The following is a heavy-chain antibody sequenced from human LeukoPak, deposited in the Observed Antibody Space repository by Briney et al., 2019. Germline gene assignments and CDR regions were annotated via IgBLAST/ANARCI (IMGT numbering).Heavy chain of an antibody. CDR2: ISTASTYI. CDR3: SGSGWTTDAFDV. J-gene: IGHJ3*01. D-gene: IGHD6-19*01. CDR1: GFTFDDYG. Sequence: GGSLRLSCAASGFTFDDYGMTWVRQAPGKGLEWVSSISTASTYINYADSVKGRFTISRDNAKNSLSLQMNSLRAEDTAVYYCSGSGWTTDAFDVWGQGTMVTVSS. V-gene: IGHV3-21*03.